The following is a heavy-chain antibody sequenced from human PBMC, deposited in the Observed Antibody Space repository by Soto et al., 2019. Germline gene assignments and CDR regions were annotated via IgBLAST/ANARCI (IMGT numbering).Heavy chain of an antibody. Sequence: QVQLVQSGAEVKKRGSSVKVSCKASGGTFSSYAISWVRQAPGQGLEWMGGIIPIFGTANYAQKFQGRVTITADESPSTAYMELSSLRSEDTAVYYCAGPPELTRIYYYYGMDVWGQGTTVTVSS. CDR1: GGTFSSYA. V-gene: IGHV1-69*12. CDR2: IIPIFGTA. D-gene: IGHD1-7*01. CDR3: AGPPELTRIYYYYGMDV. J-gene: IGHJ6*02.